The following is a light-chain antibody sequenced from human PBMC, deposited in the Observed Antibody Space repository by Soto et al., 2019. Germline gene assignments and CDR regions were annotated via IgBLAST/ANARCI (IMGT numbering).Light chain of an antibody. J-gene: IGKJ4*01. V-gene: IGKV1-39*01. CDR3: QQSREGLT. Sequence: DIQMTQSPSSLSASVGDRVTITCRASQSISSYLNWYQQKPGKAPKLLIYAASSLQSGVPSRFSGSGSGTDFTLTISSLQPEDFATYYCQQSREGLTFGGGTKVEIK. CDR2: AAS. CDR1: QSISSY.